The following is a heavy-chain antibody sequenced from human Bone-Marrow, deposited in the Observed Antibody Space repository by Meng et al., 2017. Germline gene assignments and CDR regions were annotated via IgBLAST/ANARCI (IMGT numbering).Heavy chain of an antibody. J-gene: IGHJ5*02. CDR3: ARTTVTTWVGWFDP. CDR2: IYYSGST. CDR1: GGSFSGYY. V-gene: IGHV4-59*01. D-gene: IGHD4-17*01. Sequence: SETLSLTCAVYGGSFSGYYWSWIRQPPGKGLEWIGYIYYSGSTNYNPSLKSRVTISVDTSKNQFSLKLSSVTAADTAVYYCARTTVTTWVGWFDPWGQGTLVTVSS.